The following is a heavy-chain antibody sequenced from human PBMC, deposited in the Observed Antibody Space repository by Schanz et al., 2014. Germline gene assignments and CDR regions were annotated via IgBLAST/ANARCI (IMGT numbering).Heavy chain of an antibody. CDR3: ARGLGDERWLDLNEAFDI. CDR1: GGTFSSYT. CDR2: IIPILGIT. Sequence: QVQLVQSGAEVMKPGSSVTVSCKASGGTFSSYTINWLRQAPGQGLEWMGRIIPILGITNVAQTFQDRVTITADKSTSTAYMELSSLRSEDTAVYYCARGLGDERWLDLNEAFDIWGQGTIVTVSS. V-gene: IGHV1-69*02. D-gene: IGHD6-19*01. J-gene: IGHJ3*02.